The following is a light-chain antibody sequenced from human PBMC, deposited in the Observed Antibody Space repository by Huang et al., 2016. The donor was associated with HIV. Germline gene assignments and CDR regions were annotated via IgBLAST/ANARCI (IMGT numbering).Light chain of an antibody. CDR2: GAS. J-gene: IGKJ2*01. CDR3: QQYNNWPPYT. Sequence: EIVMTQSPATLSVSPGERATLSCRASQSVGSNLAWYQQKRGQAPRLLIYGASTRATGIPARFSGSGSGTEFTLTINSLQSEDFEVYYCQQYNNWPPYTFGQGTKLEIK. CDR1: QSVGSN. V-gene: IGKV3-15*01.